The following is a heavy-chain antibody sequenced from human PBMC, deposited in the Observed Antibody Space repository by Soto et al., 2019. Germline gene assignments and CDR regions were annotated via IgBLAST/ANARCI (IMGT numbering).Heavy chain of an antibody. CDR3: AKDSPIGGVIVMSAFDI. J-gene: IGHJ3*02. Sequence: ASWKVSCKASGYTFTGYYMHWVLLTPGQGRQWMGWINPNSGGKNYAQKFQGRVTMTRDTSISTAYMELSRLRSDDTAVYYCAKDSPIGGVIVMSAFDIWGQGTMVTVSS. CDR1: GYTFTGYY. CDR2: INPNSGGK. V-gene: IGHV1-2*02. D-gene: IGHD3-16*02.